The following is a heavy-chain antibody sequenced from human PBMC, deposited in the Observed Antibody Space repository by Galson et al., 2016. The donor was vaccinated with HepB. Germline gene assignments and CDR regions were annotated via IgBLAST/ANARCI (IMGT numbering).Heavy chain of an antibody. Sequence: SVKVSCKASGYFFTDYYMHWFRQAPGQGLEWMGMIKTSTGGTKYAEKFLGRVTMTSDTSTSTVYLELRSLTADDAAVYYCARGLADFWGQGTLVIVSS. V-gene: IGHV1-46*01. D-gene: IGHD3-3*01. CDR2: IKTSTGGT. J-gene: IGHJ4*02. CDR1: GYFFTDYY. CDR3: ARGLADF.